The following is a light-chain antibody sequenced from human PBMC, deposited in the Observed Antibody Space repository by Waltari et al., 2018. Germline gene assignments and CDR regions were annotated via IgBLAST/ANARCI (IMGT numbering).Light chain of an antibody. CDR1: QSISKY. V-gene: IGKV1-39*01. CDR2: AAS. CDR3: QQSYTPPPT. Sequence: QMTQSPSSLSASVGDRVTIACRASQSISKYLNWYRHKPGKAPELLIFAASSLQSGVPSRCSGSGSGTDFTITISSLQAEDFATYYCQQSYTPPPTFGQGTRLDIK. J-gene: IGKJ5*01.